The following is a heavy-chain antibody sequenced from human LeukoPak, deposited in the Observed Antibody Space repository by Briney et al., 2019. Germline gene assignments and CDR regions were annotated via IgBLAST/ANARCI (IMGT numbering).Heavy chain of an antibody. CDR1: GFSLSTSGVG. J-gene: IGHJ4*02. Sequence: SGLTLVNPTQTLTLTCTFSGFSLSTSGVGVGWIRQPPGKALEWLALINCHDDKRYSPSLKSRPTITKDTSKNQVVLTMTNMDPVNTATYYCAHRRHDILTGYLNYFDYWGQGTLVTVSS. CDR3: AHRRHDILTGYLNYFDY. CDR2: INCHDDK. V-gene: IGHV2-5*01. D-gene: IGHD3-9*01.